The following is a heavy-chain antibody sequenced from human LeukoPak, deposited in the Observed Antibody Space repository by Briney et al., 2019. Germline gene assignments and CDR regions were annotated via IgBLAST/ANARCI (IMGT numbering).Heavy chain of an antibody. CDR1: GGSFSGYY. D-gene: IGHD1-1*01. CDR2: INHSGST. Sequence: SETLSLTCAVYGGSFSGYYWSWIRQPPGKGLEWIGEINHSGSTNYNPSLKSRVPISVDTSKNQFSLKLSSVTAADTAVYYCARGGRYAPSYYFDYWGQGTLVTVSS. J-gene: IGHJ4*02. V-gene: IGHV4-34*01. CDR3: ARGGRYAPSYYFDY.